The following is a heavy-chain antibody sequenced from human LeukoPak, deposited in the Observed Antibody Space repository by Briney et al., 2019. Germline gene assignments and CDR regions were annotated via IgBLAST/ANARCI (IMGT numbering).Heavy chain of an antibody. V-gene: IGHV3-11*01. CDR1: GFPFSDYY. D-gene: IGHD1-26*01. Sequence: GSLRLPCAASGFPFSDYYMSWIRQAPGKGLEGVSYISSSGSTIYYADSVKGRFTISRDNAKNSLYLQMNSLRAEDTAVYYCARDPRAGWSYFNLYYFDYWGQGTLVTVSS. CDR3: ARDPRAGWSYFNLYYFDY. J-gene: IGHJ4*02. CDR2: ISSSGSTI.